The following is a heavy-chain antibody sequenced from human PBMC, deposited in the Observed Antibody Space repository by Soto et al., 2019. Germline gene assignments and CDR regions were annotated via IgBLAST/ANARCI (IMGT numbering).Heavy chain of an antibody. CDR3: TTGFDIPYYYYYYGMDV. V-gene: IGHV3-15*07. Sequence: GGSLRLSCAASGFTFSNAWMNWVRQAPGKGLEWVGRIKSKTYGGTDHYAAPVKGRLTISRDDSKNTLYLQMNSLKTEDTAVYYCTTGFDIPYYYYYYGMDVWGQGTTVTVSS. CDR1: GFTFSNAW. J-gene: IGHJ6*02. D-gene: IGHD3-9*01. CDR2: IKSKTYGGTD.